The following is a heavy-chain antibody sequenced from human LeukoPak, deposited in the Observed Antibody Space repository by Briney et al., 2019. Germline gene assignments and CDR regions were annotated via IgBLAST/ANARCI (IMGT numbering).Heavy chain of an antibody. CDR2: IIPIFGTA. D-gene: IGHD3-10*01. CDR3: ARDSHYYGSGTYDYFDY. V-gene: IGHV1-69*06. CDR1: GGTFSSYA. J-gene: IGHJ4*02. Sequence: GASVKVSCKASGGTFSSYAISWVRQAPGQGLEWMGGIIPIFGTANYAQKFQGRVTITADKSTSTAYMELRSLRSDDTAVYYCARDSHYYGSGTYDYFDYWGQGTLVTVSS.